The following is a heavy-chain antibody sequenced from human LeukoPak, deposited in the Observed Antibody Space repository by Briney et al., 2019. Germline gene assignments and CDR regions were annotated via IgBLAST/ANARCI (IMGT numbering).Heavy chain of an antibody. J-gene: IGHJ4*02. Sequence: GGSLRLSCAASGFTFTNNFMSWVRQVPGKGLEWVANIKQDGSETTYADSVRGRFTISRDNAKNSLYLQMNSLRAEDTAVYYCASLRAFDYWGQGTLVTVSS. CDR3: ASLRAFDY. CDR1: GFTFTNNF. V-gene: IGHV3-7*01. CDR2: IKQDGSET.